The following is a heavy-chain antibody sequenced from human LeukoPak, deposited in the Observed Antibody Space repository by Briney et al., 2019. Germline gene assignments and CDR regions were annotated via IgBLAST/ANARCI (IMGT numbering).Heavy chain of an antibody. Sequence: ASVKVSCKASGYTFTSYGISWVRQAPGQGLEWMGWISAYNGNTNYAQKLQGRVTMTTDTSTSTAYMELRSLRSDDTAVYYCARDARTPEYQLLGGFDYWGQGTLVTVSS. J-gene: IGHJ4*02. CDR3: ARDARTPEYQLLGGFDY. CDR2: ISAYNGNT. V-gene: IGHV1-18*01. CDR1: GYTFTSYG. D-gene: IGHD2-2*01.